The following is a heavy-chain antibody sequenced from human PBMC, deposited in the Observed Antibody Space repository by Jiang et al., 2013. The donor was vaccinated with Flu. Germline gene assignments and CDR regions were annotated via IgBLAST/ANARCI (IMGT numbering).Heavy chain of an antibody. J-gene: IGHJ4*02. Sequence: SGAEVKKPGASVKVSCKASGYTFTSYAMHWVRQAPGQRLEWMGWINAGNGNTKYSQKFQGRVTITRDTSASTAYMELSSLRSEDTAVYYCARDRILRSRYTAMVPGGGDYWGQGTLVTVSS. V-gene: IGHV1-3*01. CDR1: GYTFTSYA. CDR3: ARDRILRSRYTAMVPGGGDY. D-gene: IGHD5-18*01. CDR2: INAGNGNT.